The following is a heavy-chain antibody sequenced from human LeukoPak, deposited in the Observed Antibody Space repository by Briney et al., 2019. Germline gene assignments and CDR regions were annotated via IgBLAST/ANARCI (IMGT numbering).Heavy chain of an antibody. V-gene: IGHV3-21*01. CDR1: GFTFSSYS. CDR3: ARGGRGYSGYDQSY. Sequence: GGSLRLSCAAFGFTFSSYSMNWVRQAPGKGLEWVSSISSSSSYIYYADSVKGRFTISRDNAKNSLYLQMNSLRAEDTAVYYCARGGRGYSGYDQSYWGQGTLVTVSS. CDR2: ISSSSSYI. D-gene: IGHD5-12*01. J-gene: IGHJ4*02.